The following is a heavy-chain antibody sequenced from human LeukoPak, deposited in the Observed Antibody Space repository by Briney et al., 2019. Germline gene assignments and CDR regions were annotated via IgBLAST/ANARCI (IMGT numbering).Heavy chain of an antibody. D-gene: IGHD3-10*01. CDR3: AKSNGYGLVDI. Sequence: SETLSLTCAVYGGSFSGYYWSWIRQPPGKGLEWIGEINHGGSTNYNPSLKSRVTISLDTSRNQFSLKLNSVTAADTAVYYCAKSNGYGLVDIWGQGTMVTVSS. J-gene: IGHJ3*02. V-gene: IGHV4-34*01. CDR1: GGSFSGYY. CDR2: INHGGST.